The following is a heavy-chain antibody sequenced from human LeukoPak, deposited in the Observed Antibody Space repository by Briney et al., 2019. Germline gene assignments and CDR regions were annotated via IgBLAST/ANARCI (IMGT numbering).Heavy chain of an antibody. CDR2: IIPIVGSA. D-gene: IGHD3-16*01. CDR3: AAGGGIMMRGAKGWFDP. V-gene: IGHV1-69*08. Sequence: SVKVSCKPSGDSFSSYTFSWVRQAPGQGLEWMGRIIPIVGSATYSQKFQGRVTITADKSTSTTYMELRSLRSEDTAVYYCAAGGGIMMRGAKGWFDPWGQGTLVTVSS. CDR1: GDSFSSYT. J-gene: IGHJ5*02.